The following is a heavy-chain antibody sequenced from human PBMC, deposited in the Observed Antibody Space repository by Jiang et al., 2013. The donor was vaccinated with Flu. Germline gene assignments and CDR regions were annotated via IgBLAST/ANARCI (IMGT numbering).Heavy chain of an antibody. CDR3: VRVRYCSGGSCSGWFDP. J-gene: IGHJ5*02. D-gene: IGHD2-15*01. CDR2: ISSSSSYI. Sequence: ISSSSSYIYYADSVKGRFTISRDNAKNSLYLQTNSLRAEDTAVYYCVRVRYCSGGSCSGWFDPWGQGTLVTVSS. V-gene: IGHV3-21*01.